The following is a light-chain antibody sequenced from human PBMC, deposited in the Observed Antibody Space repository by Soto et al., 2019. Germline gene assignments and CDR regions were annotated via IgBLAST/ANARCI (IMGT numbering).Light chain of an antibody. CDR3: TSYTSSSTYV. V-gene: IGLV2-14*01. CDR2: GVT. CDR1: SSDIGGYNY. Sequence: QSVLAQPASVSESPGQSITISCAGTSSDIGGYNYVSWYQQHPDKAPKLMIYGVTNRPSGVSDRFSGYKSGNTASLTISGLQAEDEADYYCTSYTSSSTYVFGTGTKVTV. J-gene: IGLJ1*01.